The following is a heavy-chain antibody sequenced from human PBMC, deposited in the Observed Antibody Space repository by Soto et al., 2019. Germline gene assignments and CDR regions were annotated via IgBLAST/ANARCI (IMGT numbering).Heavy chain of an antibody. Sequence: SETLSLTCTVSGGSISSGGQYWSWIRQHPGKGLEWIGYIYDSGSTYYNPSLRSRVTISVDTSKKQFSLKLRSVTAADTAVYYCASSHAGAHITAAVHWGQGTLVTVSS. D-gene: IGHD6-13*01. CDR2: IYDSGST. CDR1: GGSISSGGQY. J-gene: IGHJ4*02. CDR3: ASSHAGAHITAAVH. V-gene: IGHV4-31*03.